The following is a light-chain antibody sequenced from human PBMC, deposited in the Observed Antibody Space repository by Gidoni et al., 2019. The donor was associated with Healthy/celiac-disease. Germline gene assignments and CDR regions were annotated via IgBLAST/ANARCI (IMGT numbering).Light chain of an antibody. CDR3: QAWDSSTGV. J-gene: IGLJ3*02. Sequence: SYELTQPPSVSVSPGRTASITGPGDKLGDKYACWYQQKPGQSPVLVIYQDSKRPSGIPERFSGSNSGNTATLTISGTQAMDEADYYCQAWDSSTGVFGGGTKLTVL. V-gene: IGLV3-1*01. CDR1: KLGDKY. CDR2: QDS.